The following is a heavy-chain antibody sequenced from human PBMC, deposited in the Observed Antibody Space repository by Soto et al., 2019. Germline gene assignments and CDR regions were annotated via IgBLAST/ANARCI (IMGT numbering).Heavy chain of an antibody. CDR2: IWYDGSNK. V-gene: IGHV3-33*01. D-gene: IGHD2-15*01. J-gene: IGHJ6*02. Sequence: GGSLRLSCAASGFTFSSYGMHWVRQAPGKGLEWVAVIWYDGSNKYYADSVKGRFTISRDNSKNTLYLQMNSLRAEDTAVYYCAREGVFGYCSGGSCYSGSALHNYYGMDVWGQGTTVTVSS. CDR1: GFTFSSYG. CDR3: AREGVFGYCSGGSCYSGSALHNYYGMDV.